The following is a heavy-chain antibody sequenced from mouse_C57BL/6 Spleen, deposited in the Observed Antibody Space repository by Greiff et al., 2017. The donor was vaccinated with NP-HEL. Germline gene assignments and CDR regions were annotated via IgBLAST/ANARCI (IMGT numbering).Heavy chain of an antibody. CDR2: ISDGGSYT. CDR1: GFTFSSYA. Sequence: DVMLVESGGGLVKPGGSLKLSCAASGFTFSSYAMSWVRQTPEKRLEWVATISDGGSYTYYPDNVKGRFTISRDNAKNNLYLQMSHLKSEDTAMYYCAREEDYDYDVAYWGQGTLVTVSA. V-gene: IGHV5-4*01. CDR3: AREEDYDYDVAY. D-gene: IGHD2-4*01. J-gene: IGHJ3*01.